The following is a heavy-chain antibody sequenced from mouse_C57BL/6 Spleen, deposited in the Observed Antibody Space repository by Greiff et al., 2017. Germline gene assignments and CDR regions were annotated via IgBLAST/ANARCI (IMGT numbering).Heavy chain of an antibody. CDR3: ALTGHYYAMDY. D-gene: IGHD4-1*01. Sequence: QVQLQQSGAELVKPGASVKLSCKASGYTFTSYWMHWVKQRPGQGLEWIGMIHPNSGSTNYNEKFKSKATLTVDKSSSTAYMQLSSLTSEDSAVYYCALTGHYYAMDYWGQGTSVTVSS. V-gene: IGHV1-64*01. CDR1: GYTFTSYW. J-gene: IGHJ4*01. CDR2: IHPNSGST.